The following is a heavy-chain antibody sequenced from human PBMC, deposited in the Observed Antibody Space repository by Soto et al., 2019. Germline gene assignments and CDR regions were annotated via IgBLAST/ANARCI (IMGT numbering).Heavy chain of an antibody. CDR2: IIPIFGTT. V-gene: IGHV1-69*14. D-gene: IGHD5-12*01. Sequence: QVQLVQSWAEVKKPGSSVKVSCKTSGDIFSGYSISWVRQAPGQGLEWIGGIIPIFGTTNYAKRFHCRVTXTADKSTSTVXMXLXSLKSEDTAVYCCARDLGSGYDPGDYWGQGTLVTVSS. CDR3: ARDLGSGYDPGDY. CDR1: GDIFSGYS. J-gene: IGHJ4*02.